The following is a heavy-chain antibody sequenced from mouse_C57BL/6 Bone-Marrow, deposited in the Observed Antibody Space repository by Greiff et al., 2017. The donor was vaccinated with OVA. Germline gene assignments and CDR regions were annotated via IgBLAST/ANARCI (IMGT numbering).Heavy chain of an antibody. CDR1: GYTFTDYY. CDR2: IYPGSGHT. CDR3: AIGRPCLYAMDY. V-gene: IGHV1-76*01. D-gene: IGHD4-1*01. J-gene: IGHJ4*01. Sequence: VQLKESGAELVRPGASVKLSCKASGYTFTDYYINWVKQRPGQGLEWIARIYPGSGHTYYNEKFKGKATLTAEKSSSTAYMQLSSLTSEDSAVYLCAIGRPCLYAMDYWGQGTSLTVSS.